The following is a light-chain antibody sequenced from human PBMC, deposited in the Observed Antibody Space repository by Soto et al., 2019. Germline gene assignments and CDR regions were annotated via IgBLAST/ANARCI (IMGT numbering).Light chain of an antibody. V-gene: IGKV3D-20*02. CDR1: QSVSSSF. CDR2: AAS. CDR3: HQRYNWPRVT. Sequence: PGERATLSCRASQSVSSSFLAWYQQKPGQAPRLLIHAASTGATGIPARFRGSGSGTDFTLTISSLEPEDSAVYFCHQRYNWPRVTFGQGTRLEIK. J-gene: IGKJ5*01.